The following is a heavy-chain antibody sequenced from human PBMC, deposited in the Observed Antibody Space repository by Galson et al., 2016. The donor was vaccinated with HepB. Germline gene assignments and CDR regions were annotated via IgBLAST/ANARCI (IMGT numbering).Heavy chain of an antibody. CDR3: ARAHISYCSSTSCFGGSWFDP. D-gene: IGHD2-2*01. CDR1: GYSISSRGYF. V-gene: IGHV4-31*03. J-gene: IGHJ5*02. Sequence: TLSLTCTVSGYSISSRGYFWTWIRQYPGKGLEWIGYIDYSGSSYYNPSLKSRVTISVDTSKNQFSLKLSSVTAADTAVYYCARAHISYCSSTSCFGGSWFDPWGQGTLVTVSS. CDR2: IDYSGSS.